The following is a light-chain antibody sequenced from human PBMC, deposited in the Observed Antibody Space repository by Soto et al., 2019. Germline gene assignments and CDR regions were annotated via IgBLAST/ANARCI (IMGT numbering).Light chain of an antibody. Sequence: DIQMTQSPSTLSASVGDRVTITCRASQSISRFLAWYQQKPGKAPKLLIYDVSSLESGVPSRFSGSGSGTEFTLTISSLQTDDFATYYCQQYKSYSTFGQGTKVDIK. J-gene: IGKJ1*01. V-gene: IGKV1-5*01. CDR1: QSISRF. CDR2: DVS. CDR3: QQYKSYST.